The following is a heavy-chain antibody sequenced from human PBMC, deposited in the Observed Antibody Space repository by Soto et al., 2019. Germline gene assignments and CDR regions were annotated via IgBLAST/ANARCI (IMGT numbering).Heavy chain of an antibody. CDR3: ARHPWERLRDYYGMDV. CDR2: IYHSGST. V-gene: IGHV4-30-2*01. Sequence: PSETLSLTCAVSGGSISSGGYSWSWIRQPPGKGLEWIGYIYHSGSTNYNPSLKSRVTISVDTSKNQFSLKLSSVTAADTAVYYCARHPWERLRDYYGMDVWGQGTTVTVSS. D-gene: IGHD1-1*01. CDR1: GGSISSGGYS. J-gene: IGHJ6*02.